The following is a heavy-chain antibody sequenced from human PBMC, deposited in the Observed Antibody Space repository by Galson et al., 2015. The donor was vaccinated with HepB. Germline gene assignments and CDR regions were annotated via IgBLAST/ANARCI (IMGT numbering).Heavy chain of an antibody. V-gene: IGHV3-11*06. D-gene: IGHD6-13*01. CDR2: ISSSSSYT. CDR1: GFTFSDYY. Sequence: ALRLSCAAAGFTFSDYYMSWTRQAPGKGLEWVSYISSSSSYTNYADSVKGRFTISRDNAKNSLYLQMNSLRAEDTAVYYCARVPGIAAALRDAFDIWGQGTMVTVSS. J-gene: IGHJ3*02. CDR3: ARVPGIAAALRDAFDI.